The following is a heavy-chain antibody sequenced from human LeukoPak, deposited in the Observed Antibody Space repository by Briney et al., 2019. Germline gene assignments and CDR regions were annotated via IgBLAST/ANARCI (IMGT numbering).Heavy chain of an antibody. J-gene: IGHJ5*02. D-gene: IGHD6-19*01. CDR3: ASARIVVAAFDP. Sequence: ASVTVSCKASGYTFTGYYMHWVRQAPGQGLEWMGWINPNSGGTNYAQKFQGWVTMTRDTSISTAYMELSRLRSDDTTVYYCASARIVVAAFDPWGQGTLVTVSS. CDR2: INPNSGGT. CDR1: GYTFTGYY. V-gene: IGHV1-2*04.